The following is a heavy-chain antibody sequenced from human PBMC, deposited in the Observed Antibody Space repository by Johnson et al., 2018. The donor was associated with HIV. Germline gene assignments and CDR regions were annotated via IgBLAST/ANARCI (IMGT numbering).Heavy chain of an antibody. CDR2: LYSGDSR. V-gene: IGHV3-66*01. CDR1: GFTVSSSY. J-gene: IGHJ3*02. Sequence: VQLVESGGGLVQPGGSLRLSCAASGFTVSSSYMSWVRQAPGQGLEWVSVLYSGDSRDYADSVTGRFTISGDTSPNTFPLQMHSLTAEDTAFYYCARGTITMIRGVIGLDIWGQGTKVTVSS. CDR3: ARGTITMIRGVIGLDI. D-gene: IGHD3-10*01.